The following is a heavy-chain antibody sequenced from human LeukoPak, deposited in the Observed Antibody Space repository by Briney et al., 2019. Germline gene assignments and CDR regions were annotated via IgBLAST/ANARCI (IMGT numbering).Heavy chain of an antibody. CDR1: GGSFSGYY. CDR2: INHSGST. D-gene: IGHD2-2*01. V-gene: IGHV4-34*01. Sequence: SETLSLTCAVYGGSFSGYYWSWIRQPPGKGLEWIGEINHSGSTNYNPSLKSRVTISVATSKNQFSLKLSSVTAADTAVYYCARVEGGYCSSTSCYLDYWGQGTLVIVSS. CDR3: ARVEGGYCSSTSCYLDY. J-gene: IGHJ4*02.